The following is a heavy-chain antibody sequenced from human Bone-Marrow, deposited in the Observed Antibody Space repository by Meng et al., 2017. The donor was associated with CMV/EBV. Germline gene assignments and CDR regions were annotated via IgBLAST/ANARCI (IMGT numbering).Heavy chain of an antibody. D-gene: IGHD3-10*01. J-gene: IGHJ5*02. V-gene: IGHV3-7*01. Sequence: GESLKISCAASGFTFSRYSMTWVRQAPGKGLEWVAHIKEDGSERYYVDSVKGRFTISRDNSKNSLYLQMSSLTAEDTAVYYCARDRGLHGWFDPWGQGTPVTGSS. CDR3: ARDRGLHGWFDP. CDR1: GFTFSRYS. CDR2: IKEDGSER.